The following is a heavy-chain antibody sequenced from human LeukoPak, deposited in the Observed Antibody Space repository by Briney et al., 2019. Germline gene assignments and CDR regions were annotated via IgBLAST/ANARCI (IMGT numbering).Heavy chain of an antibody. D-gene: IGHD3-22*01. CDR2: IYSGGST. CDR3: ARVKAVYDSSCYYYKLFDY. J-gene: IGHJ4*02. CDR1: GFTVSSNY. Sequence: GGSLRLSCAASGFTVSSNYMSWVRQAPGKGLEWVSVIYSGGSTYYADSVKGRFTISRDKYKNTLYLQINSLRAEDTALYYCARVKAVYDSSCYYYKLFDYWGQGTLVTVSS. V-gene: IGHV3-66*02.